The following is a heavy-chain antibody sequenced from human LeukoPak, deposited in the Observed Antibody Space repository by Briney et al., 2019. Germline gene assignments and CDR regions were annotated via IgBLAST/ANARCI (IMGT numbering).Heavy chain of an antibody. CDR2: ISAYNGNT. CDR1: GYTFTNFA. J-gene: IGHJ5*02. Sequence: GASVKVSCKASGYTFTNFAISWVRQAPGQGLEWMGWISAYNGNTNYAQKLQGRVTMTTDTSTTTAYMELRSLRSDDTAVYYCARDSKYYYDGAGSRFDPWGQGTLVTVSS. V-gene: IGHV1-18*01. D-gene: IGHD3-22*01. CDR3: ARDSKYYYDGAGSRFDP.